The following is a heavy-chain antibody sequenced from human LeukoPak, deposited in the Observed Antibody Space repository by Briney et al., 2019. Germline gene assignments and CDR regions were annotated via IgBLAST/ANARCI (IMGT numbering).Heavy chain of an antibody. J-gene: IGHJ4*02. Sequence: SETLSLTCTVSGCSISSYYWSWIRQPPGKGLEWIGYIYYSGSTNYNPSLKSRVTISVDTSKNQFSLKLSSVTAADTAVYYCARTLRYFDWCFDYWGQGTLVTVSS. CDR3: ARTLRYFDWCFDY. CDR2: IYYSGST. D-gene: IGHD3-9*01. CDR1: GCSISSYY. V-gene: IGHV4-59*01.